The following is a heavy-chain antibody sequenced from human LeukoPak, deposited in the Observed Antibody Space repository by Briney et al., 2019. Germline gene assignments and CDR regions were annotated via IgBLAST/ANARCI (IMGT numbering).Heavy chain of an antibody. J-gene: IGHJ4*02. Sequence: SETLSLTCTVSGGPTTSYYWSWIRQPPGKGLEWIGYIYYSGSTNYNPSLKSRATISVDTSKNQFSLKLSSLTAADTAVYYCARDTSAYRRGSFDYWGQGTLVTVSS. D-gene: IGHD3-16*01. V-gene: IGHV4-59*01. CDR2: IYYSGST. CDR1: GGPTTSYY. CDR3: ARDTSAYRRGSFDY.